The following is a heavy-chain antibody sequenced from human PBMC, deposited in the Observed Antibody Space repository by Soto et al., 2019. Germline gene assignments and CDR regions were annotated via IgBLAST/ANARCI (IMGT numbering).Heavy chain of an antibody. CDR1: GFSIGSSSYY. CDR3: ARRGYCTNGVCYYGMDV. CDR2: ICYSGNT. J-gene: IGHJ6*02. V-gene: IGHV4-39*01. D-gene: IGHD2-8*01. Sequence: SEPLSLSCTVSGFSIGSSSYYWGWIRHPPGKGLELIGSICYSGNTYYNPSLKSRVTISVDTAKNQFSLKLSSVTAADTAVYYCARRGYCTNGVCYYGMDVWGQGTTVT.